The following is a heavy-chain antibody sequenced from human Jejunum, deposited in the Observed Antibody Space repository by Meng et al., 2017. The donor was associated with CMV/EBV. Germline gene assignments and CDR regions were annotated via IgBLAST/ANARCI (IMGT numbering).Heavy chain of an antibody. Sequence: TVSGGSISSSTYYWGWIRQPPGKGLEWIGDIYYSGTTYYNPSLKSRLTISLDTSKNHFSLRLSSVTAADTALYYCARSSTSGFDPWGQGTLVTVSS. CDR3: ARSSTSGFDP. D-gene: IGHD2-2*01. J-gene: IGHJ5*02. CDR2: IYYSGTT. CDR1: GGSISSSTYY. V-gene: IGHV4-39*07.